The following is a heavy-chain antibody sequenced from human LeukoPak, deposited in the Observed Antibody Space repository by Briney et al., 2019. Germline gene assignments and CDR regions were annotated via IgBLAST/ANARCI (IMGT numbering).Heavy chain of an antibody. D-gene: IGHD2-2*01. CDR3: AKDRGYCSSTSCYGPFDY. J-gene: IGHJ4*02. CDR2: LSGSGDET. V-gene: IGHV3-23*01. CDR1: GLTFNNYA. Sequence: GGSLRLSCEASGLTFNNYAMHWVRQSSGKGLEWVSTLSGSGDETFSADSVKGRFTISRDNSRNTLYLQMNSLRAEDTAVYYCAKDRGYCSSTSCYGPFDYWGQGTLVTVSS.